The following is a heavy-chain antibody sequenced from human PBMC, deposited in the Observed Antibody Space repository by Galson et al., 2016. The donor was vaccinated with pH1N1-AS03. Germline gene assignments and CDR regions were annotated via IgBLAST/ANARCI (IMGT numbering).Heavy chain of an antibody. CDR3: AKDRSRWPPGWGAVDS. D-gene: IGHD6-13*01. CDR1: GFTFSSYG. V-gene: IGHV3-23*01. J-gene: IGHJ5*01. CDR2: ISVTGGST. Sequence: SLRLSCATSGFTFSSYGMTWVRQAPGKGLEWVSSISVTGGSTYYADSVKGRFTISRDHSKNTLYLQMSSLRAEDTAVYYCAKDRSRWPPGWGAVDSWGHGTLVTVSS.